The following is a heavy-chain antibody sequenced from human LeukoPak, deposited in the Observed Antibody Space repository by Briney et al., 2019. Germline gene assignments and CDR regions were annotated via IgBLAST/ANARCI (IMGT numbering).Heavy chain of an antibody. D-gene: IGHD3-16*01. J-gene: IGHJ4*02. V-gene: IGHV3-21*01. CDR3: ARDPPSRGTRYFDY. CDR1: GFLFSRYS. Sequence: GGSLRLSCAASGFLFSRYSMNWVRQAPGEWPEWVSSITSSSSNKDYVDSVKGRFTVSRDNAKNSLYLQMDSLRVEDTAVYYCARDPPSRGTRYFDYWGQGILVTVSS. CDR2: ITSSSSNK.